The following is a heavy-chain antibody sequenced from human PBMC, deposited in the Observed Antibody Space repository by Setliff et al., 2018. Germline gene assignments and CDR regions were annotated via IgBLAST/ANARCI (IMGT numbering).Heavy chain of an antibody. D-gene: IGHD3-10*01. CDR2: INPSGST. Sequence: SETLSLTCAVYGETFSGFHWHWIRQAPGKGLEWIGQINPSGSTYYNPAVRGRVTISSDTSKNQFSLKLTSVTAADTAVYYCARGGSRWFGALSVPTTFDYWGQGIAVTVS. V-gene: IGHV4-34*01. J-gene: IGHJ4*02. CDR1: GETFSGFH. CDR3: ARGGSRWFGALSVPTTFDY.